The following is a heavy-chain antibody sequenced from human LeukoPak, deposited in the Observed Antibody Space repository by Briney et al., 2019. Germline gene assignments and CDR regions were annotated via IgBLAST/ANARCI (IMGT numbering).Heavy chain of an antibody. V-gene: IGHV3-30*18. CDR2: ISYDGSNK. CDR1: GFTFSSYG. Sequence: PGGSLRLSCAASGFTFSSYGMHWVRQAPGKGLEWVAVISYDGSNKYYADSVKGRFTISRDNSKNTLHLQMNSLRAEDTAVYYCAKDRSGSHDYWGQGTLVTVSS. CDR3: AKDRSGSHDY. J-gene: IGHJ4*02. D-gene: IGHD1-26*01.